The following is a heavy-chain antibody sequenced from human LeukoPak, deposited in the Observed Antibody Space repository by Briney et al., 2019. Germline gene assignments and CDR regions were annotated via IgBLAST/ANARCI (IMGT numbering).Heavy chain of an antibody. V-gene: IGHV1-2*04. Sequence: PRASVTVSCKASGYTFTGYYMHWVRQAPGQGLEWMGWINPNSGGTNYAQKFLGWVTMTRDTSISTAYMELSRLRSDDTAVYYCARDRYSGYDIGDGDAFDIWGQGTMVTVSS. J-gene: IGHJ3*02. CDR1: GYTFTGYY. D-gene: IGHD5-12*01. CDR3: ARDRYSGYDIGDGDAFDI. CDR2: INPNSGGT.